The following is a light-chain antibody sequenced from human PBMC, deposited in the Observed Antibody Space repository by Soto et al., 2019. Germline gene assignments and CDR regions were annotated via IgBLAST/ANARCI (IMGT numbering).Light chain of an antibody. Sequence: EIVLTQSPATLSLSPGERATLSCRASQSVSNYLAWYQHKPGQAPRLLISDASNRATGIPARFSGSESGTDFTLTISSLEPEDFAVYYCQQRSNGPQLTFGGGTKVEVK. CDR3: QQRSNGPQLT. CDR1: QSVSNY. CDR2: DAS. J-gene: IGKJ4*01. V-gene: IGKV3-11*01.